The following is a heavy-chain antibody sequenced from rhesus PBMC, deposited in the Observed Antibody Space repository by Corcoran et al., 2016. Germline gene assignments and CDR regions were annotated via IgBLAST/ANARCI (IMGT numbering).Heavy chain of an antibody. CDR1: GGSISGYW. D-gene: IGHD3-16*01. CDR3: ARDLSYYYSGSYYGDAFDF. J-gene: IGHJ3*01. V-gene: IGHV4-160*01. CDR2: IDSRGST. Sequence: QLQLQESGPGLVKPSETLSLTCAVSGGSISGYWWSWIRQPPGKGLGWIGRIDSRGSTDYPPSLKSRGTIARDTSKNQFSLKLSSVTAADTAVYYGARDLSYYYSGSYYGDAFDFWGQGLRVTVSS.